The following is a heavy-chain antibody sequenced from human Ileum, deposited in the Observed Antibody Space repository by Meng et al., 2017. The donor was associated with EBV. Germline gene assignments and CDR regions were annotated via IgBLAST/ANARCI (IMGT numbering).Heavy chain of an antibody. CDR2: INTKTGDP. Sequence: QVQLVQSGSELKKPGASVKVSCKASGYSFNKFAINWVRQAPGQGLEWVGWINTKTGDPRYAQGFTGRFVFSLDTSVSTAYLQISSLKPEDTAVYYCVRDGRSINLLDYWGQGTLVTSPQ. CDR1: GYSFNKFA. D-gene: IGHD2-15*01. V-gene: IGHV7-4-1*02. J-gene: IGHJ4*02. CDR3: VRDGRSINLLDY.